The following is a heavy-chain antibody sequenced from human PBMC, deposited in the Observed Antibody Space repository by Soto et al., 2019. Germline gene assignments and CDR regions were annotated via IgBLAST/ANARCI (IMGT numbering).Heavy chain of an antibody. CDR3: AREYGMDV. J-gene: IGHJ6*02. V-gene: IGHV1-18*01. CDR2: ISGYNGNT. CDR1: GYSFHTYA. Sequence: QVQLVQSGAEVKKPGASVNVSCKASGYSFHTYAISWVRQAPGQGLEWVGWISGYNGNTNYAQKLQGRITLTTDTSTKTAFMELRSLTGDDTAVYFCAREYGMDVWGQGTTVTVSS.